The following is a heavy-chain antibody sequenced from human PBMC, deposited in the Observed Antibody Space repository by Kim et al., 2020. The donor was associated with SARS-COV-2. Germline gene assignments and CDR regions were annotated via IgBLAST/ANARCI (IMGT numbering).Heavy chain of an antibody. CDR2: ISYDASNK. J-gene: IGHJ3*02. Sequence: GGSLRLSCAAYGFTFNSYAMHWVRQAPGKGLEWVAVISYDASNKYYADSVKGRFTISRDNSKNTLYLQMNTLRVEDTAVYYCARARSGSYHQPFDIWGQGTMVTVSS. V-gene: IGHV3-30*04. D-gene: IGHD1-26*01. CDR1: GFTFNSYA. CDR3: ARARSGSYHQPFDI.